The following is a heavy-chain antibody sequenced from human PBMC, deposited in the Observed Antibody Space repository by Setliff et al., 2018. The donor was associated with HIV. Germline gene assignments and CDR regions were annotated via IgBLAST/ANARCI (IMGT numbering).Heavy chain of an antibody. D-gene: IGHD5-18*01. J-gene: IGHJ4*02. CDR1: GGSIARSYLY. V-gene: IGHV4-39*07. Sequence: SETLSLTCTVSGGSIARSYLYWGWIRQPPGKGLEWIGEINHSGSTNYNPSLKSRVTISVDTSKNQFSLKLSSVTAADTAVYYCARGKGGYSYGLFDYWGQGTLVTVSS. CDR2: INHSGST. CDR3: ARGKGGYSYGLFDY.